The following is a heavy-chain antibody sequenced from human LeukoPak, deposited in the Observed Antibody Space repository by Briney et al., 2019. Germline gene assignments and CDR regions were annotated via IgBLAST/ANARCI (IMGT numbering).Heavy chain of an antibody. CDR2: IKEDGSEK. J-gene: IGHJ4*02. CDR3: ARGGAPEYSYGYHFDY. V-gene: IGHV3-7*01. Sequence: GGSLRHSCVVSGFTFSSYAMSWVRQAPGKGLEWVANIKEDGSEKYYLDSLKGRFSISRDNAKTSLFLQMNSLRAEDTAVYYCARGGAPEYSYGYHFDYWGQGTLVTVSS. D-gene: IGHD5-18*01. CDR1: GFTFSSYA.